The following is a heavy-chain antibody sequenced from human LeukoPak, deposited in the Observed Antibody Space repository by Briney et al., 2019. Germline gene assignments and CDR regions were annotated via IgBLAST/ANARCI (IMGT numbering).Heavy chain of an antibody. CDR3: ARGIGSRGDY. Sequence: PSETLSLTCAVYGGSFSGYYWSWIRQPPGKGLERIGEINHSGSTNYNPSLKSRVTISVDTSKNQFSLKLSSVTAADTAVYYCARGIGSRGDYWGQGTLVTVSS. CDR1: GGSFSGYY. V-gene: IGHV4-34*01. D-gene: IGHD6-13*01. CDR2: INHSGST. J-gene: IGHJ4*02.